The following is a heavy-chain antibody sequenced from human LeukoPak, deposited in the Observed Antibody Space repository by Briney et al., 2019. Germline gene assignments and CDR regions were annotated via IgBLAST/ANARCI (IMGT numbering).Heavy chain of an antibody. CDR3: ANKLSYSSGWF. CDR1: GFTFSSYG. Sequence: PGRSLRLSCAAFGFTFSSYGMHWVRQAPGKGLEWVAVISYDGSNKYYADSVKGRFTISRDNSKNTVYLQMNGLRTEDTAVYYCANKLSYSSGWFWGQGTLVTVSS. CDR2: ISYDGSNK. J-gene: IGHJ4*02. V-gene: IGHV3-30*18. D-gene: IGHD6-19*01.